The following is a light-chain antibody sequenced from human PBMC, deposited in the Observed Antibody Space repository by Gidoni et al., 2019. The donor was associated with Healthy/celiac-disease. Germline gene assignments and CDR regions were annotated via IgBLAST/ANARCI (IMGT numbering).Light chain of an antibody. CDR2: QAS. CDR1: QSISSL. V-gene: IGKV1-5*03. Sequence: DFQIPRAPSTRSASVGDRVTITCRASQSISSLVAWYQQKPGKAAKLLIYQASSLQSGVPSRFSGSGSGTEFTLTISRLQPDDFATYYCQQYTSYPRTFGQGTKVEIK. CDR3: QQYTSYPRT. J-gene: IGKJ1*01.